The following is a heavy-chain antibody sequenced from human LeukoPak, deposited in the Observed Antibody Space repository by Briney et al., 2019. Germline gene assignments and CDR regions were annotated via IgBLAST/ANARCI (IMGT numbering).Heavy chain of an antibody. D-gene: IGHD2-15*01. CDR3: ARDFGYCSGGSCYQYNWFDP. Sequence: SETLSLTCTVSGGSISSYYWSWIRQPPGKGLEWIGYIYYSGSTYYNPSLKSRVTISVDTSKNQFSLKLSSVTAADTAVYYCARDFGYCSGGSCYQYNWFDPWGQGTLVTVSS. CDR2: IYYSGST. J-gene: IGHJ5*02. V-gene: IGHV4-30-4*08. CDR1: GGSISSYY.